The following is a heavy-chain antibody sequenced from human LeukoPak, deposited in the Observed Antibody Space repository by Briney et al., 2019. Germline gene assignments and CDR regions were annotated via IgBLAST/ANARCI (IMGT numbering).Heavy chain of an antibody. Sequence: ASVKVSCKASGYTFIDYYIHWVRQPPGRGLERMGWINPNSGGTNFAQKFQGRVTMTRDTSISTTFMDLSSLTSDDTAIYYCARGHDNTGYNYFDYWGQGTLVTVSS. D-gene: IGHD3-9*01. CDR2: INPNSGGT. V-gene: IGHV1-2*02. J-gene: IGHJ4*02. CDR3: ARGHDNTGYNYFDY. CDR1: GYTFIDYY.